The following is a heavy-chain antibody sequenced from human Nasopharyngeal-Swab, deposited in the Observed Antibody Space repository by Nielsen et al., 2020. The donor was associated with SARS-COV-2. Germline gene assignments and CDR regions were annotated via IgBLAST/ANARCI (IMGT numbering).Heavy chain of an antibody. CDR1: GGSISSSNW. D-gene: IGHD1-7*01. CDR2: IYHSGST. Sequence: SDTLSLTCAVSGGSISSSNWWSWVRQPPGKGLEWFGEIYHSGSTNYNPSLKSRVTISVDKSKNQFSLKLSSVTAAATAVYYCERRDWNYVFDYWGQGTLVTVSS. J-gene: IGHJ4*02. CDR3: ERRDWNYVFDY. V-gene: IGHV4-4*02.